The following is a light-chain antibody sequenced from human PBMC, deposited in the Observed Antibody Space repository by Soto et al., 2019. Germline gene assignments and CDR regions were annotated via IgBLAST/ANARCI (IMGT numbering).Light chain of an antibody. CDR1: SSDVGGFNY. CDR2: DVS. Sequence: QSVLTQPRSVSGSPGQSVTISCTGTSSDVGGFNYVSWYHQHPGTAPKLMIYDVSKRPSGVPDRFSGSKSGNTASLTISGLQAEDEADYYCCSYAGSYSYVLGTGNKV. CDR3: CSYAGSYSYV. V-gene: IGLV2-11*01. J-gene: IGLJ1*01.